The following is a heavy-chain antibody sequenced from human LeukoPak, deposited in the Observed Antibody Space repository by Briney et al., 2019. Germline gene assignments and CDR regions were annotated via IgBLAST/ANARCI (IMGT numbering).Heavy chain of an antibody. J-gene: IGHJ4*02. V-gene: IGHV3-33*01. D-gene: IGHD4-17*01. Sequence: GGSLRLSCAASGFTFSSYGMHWVRRAPGKGLEWVAVIWYDGSNKYYADSVKGRFTISRDNSKNTLYLQMNSLRAEDTAVYYCAREYGDQYFDYWGQGTLVTVSS. CDR2: IWYDGSNK. CDR1: GFTFSSYG. CDR3: AREYGDQYFDY.